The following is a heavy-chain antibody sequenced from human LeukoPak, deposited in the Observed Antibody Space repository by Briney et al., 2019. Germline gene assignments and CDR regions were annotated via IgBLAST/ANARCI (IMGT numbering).Heavy chain of an antibody. CDR1: GFTFNSYA. V-gene: IGHV3-30*02. D-gene: IGHD4/OR15-4a*01. CDR3: ARGYGENYLNY. CDR2: IRYDGSDK. Sequence: GGSLRLSCVASGFTFNSYAMHWVRQVPGKGLQWVAFIRYDGSDKYYADSVKGRFTISRDNSKNTLYLQLNSLIPDDMAVYYCARGYGENYLNYWGQGTLVTVST. J-gene: IGHJ4*02.